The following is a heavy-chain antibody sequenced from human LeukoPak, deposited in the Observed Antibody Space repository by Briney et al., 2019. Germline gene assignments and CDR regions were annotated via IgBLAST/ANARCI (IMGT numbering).Heavy chain of an antibody. CDR3: ARVEPRITIFGVVINWFDP. CDR2: INHSGST. D-gene: IGHD3-3*01. CDR1: GGSFSGYY. J-gene: IGHJ5*02. Sequence: SETLSLTCAVYGGSFSGYYWSWIRQPPGKGLEWIGEINHSGSTNYNPSLKSRVTISVDTSKNQFSLKLSSVTAADTAVYYCARVEPRITIFGVVINWFDPWGQGTLVTVSS. V-gene: IGHV4-34*01.